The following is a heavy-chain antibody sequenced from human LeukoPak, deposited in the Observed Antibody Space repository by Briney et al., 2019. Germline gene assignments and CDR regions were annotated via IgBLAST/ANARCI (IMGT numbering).Heavy chain of an antibody. Sequence: PGGSLRLSCAASGFSFSSYWMNWVRQAPGKGLVWVAHINTDGRTTTYADSVKDRFTISRDNSKNTLYLQMNSLRAEDTAVYYCAKGAAAAAGTFDYWGQGTLVTVSS. D-gene: IGHD6-13*01. CDR2: INTDGRTT. CDR3: AKGAAAAAGTFDY. V-gene: IGHV3-74*03. J-gene: IGHJ4*02. CDR1: GFSFSSYW.